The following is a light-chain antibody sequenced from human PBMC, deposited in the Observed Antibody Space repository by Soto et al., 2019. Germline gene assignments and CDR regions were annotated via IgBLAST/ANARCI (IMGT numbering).Light chain of an antibody. CDR1: QSVSSN. Sequence: EIVMTQSPATLSVSPGERATLSCRASQSVSSNLAWYQQKPGQAPRLLIYGASTRVTGIPGRFSGSGSGTEFTLTISSLQSEDFEVYYCQQYNNWPRTFGKGTKVDI. V-gene: IGKV3-15*01. CDR3: QQYNNWPRT. CDR2: GAS. J-gene: IGKJ1*01.